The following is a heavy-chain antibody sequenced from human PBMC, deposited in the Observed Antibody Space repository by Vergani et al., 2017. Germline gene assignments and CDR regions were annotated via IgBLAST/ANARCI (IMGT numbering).Heavy chain of an antibody. CDR3: AKDHPSITMVRGVRYYYYYMDV. J-gene: IGHJ6*03. CDR1: GFTFSSDA. Sequence: EVQLLESGGGLVQPGGSLRVSCAASGFTFSSDAMSWVRQAPGKGLEWVSAISCSGGSTYYADSVKGRFTISRDNSKNTLYLQMNSLRAEDTAVYYCAKDHPSITMVRGVRYYYYYMDVWGKGTTVTVSS. CDR2: ISCSGGST. D-gene: IGHD3-10*01. V-gene: IGHV3-23*01.